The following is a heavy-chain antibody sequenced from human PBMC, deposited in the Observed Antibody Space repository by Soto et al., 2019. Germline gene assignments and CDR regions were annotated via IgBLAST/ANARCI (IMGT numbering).Heavy chain of an antibody. Sequence: ASVKVSCKASGYTFTGYYMHWVRQAPGQGLEWMGWINPNSGGTNYAQKFQGWVTMTRDTSISTAYMELSRLRSDDTAVYYCARERYDILTGYYYYYGMDVWGQGTTVTVS. CDR2: INPNSGGT. CDR1: GYTFTGYY. V-gene: IGHV1-2*04. J-gene: IGHJ6*02. CDR3: ARERYDILTGYYYYYGMDV. D-gene: IGHD3-9*01.